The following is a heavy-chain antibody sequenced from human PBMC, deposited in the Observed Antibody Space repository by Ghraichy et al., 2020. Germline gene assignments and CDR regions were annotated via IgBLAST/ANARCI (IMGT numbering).Heavy chain of an antibody. V-gene: IGHV3-21*01. D-gene: IGHD1-1*01. CDR3: ARGRKTGTTPQPFDY. J-gene: IGHJ4*02. Sequence: GGSLRLSCAASGFTFSSYSMNWVRQAPGKGLEWVSSISSSSSYIYYADSVKGRFTISRDNAKNSLYLQMNSLRAEDTAVYYCARGRKTGTTPQPFDYWGQGTLVTVSS. CDR2: ISSSSSYI. CDR1: GFTFSSYS.